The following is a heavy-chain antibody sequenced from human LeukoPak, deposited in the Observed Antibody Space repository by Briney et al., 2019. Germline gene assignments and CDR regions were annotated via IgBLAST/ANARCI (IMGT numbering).Heavy chain of an antibody. J-gene: IGHJ4*02. D-gene: IGHD6-19*01. Sequence: PSETLSLTCTVSGGSVSSGGYYWSWIRQPPGKGLERIGYIYYSGSTNYNPSLKSRVTISVDTSKNQFSLKLSSVTAADTAVYYCARGGLVLVDYWGQGTLVTVSS. CDR2: IYYSGST. CDR3: ARGGLVLVDY. V-gene: IGHV4-61*08. CDR1: GGSVSSGGYY.